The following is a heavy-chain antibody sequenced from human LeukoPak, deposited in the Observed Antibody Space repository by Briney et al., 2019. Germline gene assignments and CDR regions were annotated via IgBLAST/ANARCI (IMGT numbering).Heavy chain of an antibody. CDR2: IIPILGIA. CDR3: AREGGIIVADI. D-gene: IGHD2-15*01. V-gene: IGHV1-69*04. J-gene: IGHJ3*02. CDR1: GGTFSSYA. Sequence: SVKVSCKASGGTFSSYAISWVRQAPGQGLEWMGRIIPILGIANYAQKFQGRVTVTADKSTSTAYMEPSSLRSEDTAVYYCAREGGIIVADIWGQGTMVTVS.